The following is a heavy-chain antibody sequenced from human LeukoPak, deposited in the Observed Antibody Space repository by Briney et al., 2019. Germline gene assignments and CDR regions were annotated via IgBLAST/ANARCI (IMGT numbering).Heavy chain of an antibody. D-gene: IGHD6-19*01. CDR1: GFTFSSYD. Sequence: GGSLRLSCAASGFTFSSYDMHWVRQATGKGLEWVSAIGTAGDQYYPGSVKGRFTISRENAKNSLYLQMNSLRAGDTAVYYCARGYSSGWYNYFDYWGQGTLVTVSS. CDR2: IGTAGDQ. V-gene: IGHV3-13*05. J-gene: IGHJ4*02. CDR3: ARGYSSGWYNYFDY.